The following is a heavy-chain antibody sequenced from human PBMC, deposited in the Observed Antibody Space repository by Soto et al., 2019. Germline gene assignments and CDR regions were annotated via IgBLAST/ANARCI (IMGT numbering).Heavy chain of an antibody. CDR2: IFHSGST. CDR3: ARAGGLGAVAADY. J-gene: IGHJ4*02. D-gene: IGHD6-19*01. Sequence: SETLSLTCAVSGGSISSSNWWSWVRQPPGKGLEWIGEIFHSGSTNYNPKLKSRDTKSLDKSKNQFSLKLRSVTAADTAVYYCARAGGLGAVAADYWGQGTLVT. CDR1: GGSISSSNW. V-gene: IGHV4-4*02.